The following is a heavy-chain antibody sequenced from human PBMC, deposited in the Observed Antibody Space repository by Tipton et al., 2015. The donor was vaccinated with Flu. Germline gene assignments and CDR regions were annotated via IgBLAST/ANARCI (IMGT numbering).Heavy chain of an antibody. D-gene: IGHD2-2*01. CDR3: ARDPSLGMPDYFDS. J-gene: IGHJ4*02. Sequence: LSLTCAASGFTFSRYAMSWVRQAPGKGLEWVSGISGGGTYTYFADSVKGRFTISRDNSRNMLYLQMNSLRAEDTAVYYCARDPSLGMPDYFDSWGQGILVTASS. V-gene: IGHV3-23*01. CDR2: ISGGGTYT. CDR1: GFTFSRYA.